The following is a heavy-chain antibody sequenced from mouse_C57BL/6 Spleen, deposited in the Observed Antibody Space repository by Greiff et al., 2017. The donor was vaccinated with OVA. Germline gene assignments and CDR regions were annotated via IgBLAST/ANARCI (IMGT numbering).Heavy chain of an antibody. CDR3: TTGGYYYGSSYPFAY. J-gene: IGHJ3*01. Sequence: EVQLQQSGAELVRPGASVKLSCTASGFNIKDDYMHWVKQRPEQGLEWIGWIDPENGDTEYASKFQGKATITADTSSNTAYLQLSSLTSEDTAVYYCTTGGYYYGSSYPFAYWGQGTLVTVSA. V-gene: IGHV14-4*01. CDR1: GFNIKDDY. CDR2: IDPENGDT. D-gene: IGHD1-1*01.